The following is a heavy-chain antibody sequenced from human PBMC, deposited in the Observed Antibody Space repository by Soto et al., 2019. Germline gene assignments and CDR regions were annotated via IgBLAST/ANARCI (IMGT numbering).Heavy chain of an antibody. Sequence: QVQLVQSGAEVKKPGASVKVSCKASGYTFTSYGISWVRQAPGQGLEWMGWISAYNGNTNYAQKLQGKDTMTTDTSTSTAYMELRSLRSDDTAVYYCARKIRYPDSGIWFDPWGQGTLVTVSS. CDR1: GYTFTSYG. CDR3: ARKIRYPDSGIWFDP. J-gene: IGHJ5*02. V-gene: IGHV1-18*01. D-gene: IGHD3-9*01. CDR2: ISAYNGNT.